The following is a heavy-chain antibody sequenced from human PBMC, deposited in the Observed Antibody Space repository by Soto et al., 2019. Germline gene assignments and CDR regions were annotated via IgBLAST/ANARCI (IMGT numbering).Heavy chain of an antibody. J-gene: IGHJ4*02. Sequence: EVQLVESGGGLVKPGGSLRLSCAASGFTFTRYSMNWVRQAPGKGLEWVSSISSTTNYIYYGDSMKGRFTISRDDAKNSLNQEMNSLRAEDTAVYYCARESEDLTSNFDYGGQGTLVTVSS. V-gene: IGHV3-21*06. CDR3: ARESEDLTSNFDY. CDR1: GFTFTRYS. CDR2: ISSTTNYI.